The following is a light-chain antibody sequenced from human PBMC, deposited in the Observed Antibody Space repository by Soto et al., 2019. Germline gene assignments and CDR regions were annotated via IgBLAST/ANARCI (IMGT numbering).Light chain of an antibody. J-gene: IGLJ2*01. Sequence: QCALTQPASVSGSPGQSITISCTGTSSDIGGLYNYVSWYQQHPGKAPKLFIYDVNDRPSGVSDRFSGSKSGNTASLTISGLQAEDEADYFCSAYSSGATHVVFGGGTQLTVL. V-gene: IGLV2-14*03. CDR2: DVN. CDR1: SSDIGGLYNY. CDR3: SAYSSGATHVV.